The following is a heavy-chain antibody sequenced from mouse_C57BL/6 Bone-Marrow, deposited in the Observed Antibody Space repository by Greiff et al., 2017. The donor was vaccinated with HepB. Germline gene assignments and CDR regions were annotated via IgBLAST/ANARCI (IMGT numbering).Heavy chain of an antibody. D-gene: IGHD2-1*01. CDR3: ARVNGKAWFAY. CDR1: GFTFSSYA. V-gene: IGHV5-4*03. J-gene: IGHJ3*01. Sequence: EVKLMESGGGLVKPGGSLKLSCAASGFTFSSYAMSWVRQTPEKRLEWVATISDGGSYTYYPDNVKGRFTISRDNAKNNLYLQMSHLKSEDTAMYYCARVNGKAWFAYWGQGTLVTVSA. CDR2: ISDGGSYT.